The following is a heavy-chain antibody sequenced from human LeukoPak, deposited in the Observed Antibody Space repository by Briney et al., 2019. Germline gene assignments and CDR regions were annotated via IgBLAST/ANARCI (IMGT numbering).Heavy chain of an antibody. V-gene: IGHV3-23*01. CDR1: GFTFDNYR. Sequence: GGSLRLSCAASGFTFDNYRMSWVRQAPGKGLEWVSTVNADGGNTYYADSVKGRFTISRDNSKSTLILQMNSLRVEDTALYYCTKRVKYGGTWDHFAGWGQETLVTVSS. CDR3: TKRVKYGGTWDHFAG. CDR2: VNADGGNT. D-gene: IGHD1-26*01. J-gene: IGHJ4*02.